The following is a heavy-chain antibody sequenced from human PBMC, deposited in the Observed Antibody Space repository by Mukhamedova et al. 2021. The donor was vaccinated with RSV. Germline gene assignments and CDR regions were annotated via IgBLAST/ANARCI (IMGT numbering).Heavy chain of an antibody. CDR2: GST. CDR3: ARQALWVGATGYFDY. Sequence: GSTYYNPSLKSRVTISVDTSKNQFSLKLSSVTAADTAVHYCARQALWVGATGYFDYWGQGTLVTVSS. D-gene: IGHD1-26*01. V-gene: IGHV4-39*01. J-gene: IGHJ4*02.